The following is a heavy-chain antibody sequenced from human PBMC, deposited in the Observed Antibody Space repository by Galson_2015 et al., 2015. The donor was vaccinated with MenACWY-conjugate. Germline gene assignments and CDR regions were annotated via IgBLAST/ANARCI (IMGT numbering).Heavy chain of an antibody. CDR3: AREFSY. Sequence: ETLSLTCTVSGGSASSRGYYWTWIRPPPGKGLEWIGLIYDSGTTKYNPSLKGRVTISLDTSENQVSLKLSSVTAADTAVYYCAREFSYWGQGTLVTVSS. V-gene: IGHV4-61*08. CDR1: GGSASSRGYY. J-gene: IGHJ4*02. CDR2: IYDSGTT. D-gene: IGHD3-3*01.